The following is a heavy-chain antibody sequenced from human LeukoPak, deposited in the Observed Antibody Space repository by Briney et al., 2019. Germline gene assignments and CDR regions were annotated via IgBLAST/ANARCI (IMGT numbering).Heavy chain of an antibody. V-gene: IGHV4-38-2*01. CDR3: ARGVIAVAQFDY. CDR2: IYHSGST. CDR1: AYSISDGYF. J-gene: IGHJ4*02. D-gene: IGHD6-19*01. Sequence: SETLSLTCAVYAYSISDGYFWAWIRQPPGKGLEWIGSIYHSGSTYYRPSLKSRVTISVDTSKNQFSLKLNSVTAADTAVYYCARGVIAVAQFDYWGQGTLVTVSS.